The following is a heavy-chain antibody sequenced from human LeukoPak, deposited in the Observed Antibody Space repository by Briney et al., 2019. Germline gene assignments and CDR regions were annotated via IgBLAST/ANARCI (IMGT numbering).Heavy chain of an antibody. CDR3: ARLYSGAWYLAFDV. CDR1: GFTFSSYA. J-gene: IGHJ3*01. CDR2: IKQDGSEK. V-gene: IGHV3-7*03. Sequence: PGGSLRLSCAASGFTFSSYAMSWVRQAPGKGLEWVANIKQDGSEKYYVGSVKGRFTISRDNAKNSMYLQMNSLRAEDTAVYYCARLYSGAWYLAFDVWGQGTMVTVSS. D-gene: IGHD6-19*01.